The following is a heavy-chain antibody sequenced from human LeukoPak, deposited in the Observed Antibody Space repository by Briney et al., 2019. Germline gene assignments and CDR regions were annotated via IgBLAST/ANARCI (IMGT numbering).Heavy chain of an antibody. CDR2: TYYDSQWYR. Sequence: SQTLSLTCTISGDSVSSNKAAWNWIRQSPSRGLEWLGRTYYDSQWYRDYAVSVKSRMTVSPDTSKNRFSLHLNSATPEDTAVYYCARNYYGSGSYYTLDSWGPGTLVTVSS. V-gene: IGHV6-1*01. J-gene: IGHJ4*02. D-gene: IGHD3-10*01. CDR3: ARNYYGSGSYYTLDS. CDR1: GDSVSSNKAA.